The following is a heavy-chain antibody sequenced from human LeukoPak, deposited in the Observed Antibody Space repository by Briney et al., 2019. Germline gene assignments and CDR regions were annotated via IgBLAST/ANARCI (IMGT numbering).Heavy chain of an antibody. Sequence: HSGGSLRLSCAASGFTFSNYWMRWVRQAPGKGLEWVANIKEDGSVKYYVDSVKGRFTISRDNARNSLYLQMNSLRAEYTAVYYCASGRQLGYWGQGTLVTVSS. D-gene: IGHD6-13*01. J-gene: IGHJ4*02. CDR2: IKEDGSVK. CDR1: GFTFSNYW. CDR3: ASGRQLGY. V-gene: IGHV3-7*01.